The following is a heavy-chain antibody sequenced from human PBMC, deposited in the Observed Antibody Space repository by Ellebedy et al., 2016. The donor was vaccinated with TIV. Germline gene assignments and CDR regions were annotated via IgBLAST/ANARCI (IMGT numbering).Heavy chain of an antibody. CDR2: FGVSGDST. V-gene: IGHV3-23*01. D-gene: IGHD1-14*01. CDR3: ARGKSGTYIHHAFDC. Sequence: GESLKISCVGSGFTFSTYAMAWVRQTPGKGLEWVSGFGVSGDSTYFADSVKGRFTISRDNSKNTLYLQMNNLRAEDTAIYYCARGKSGTYIHHAFDCWGQGTLVTVSS. CDR1: GFTFSTYA. J-gene: IGHJ4*02.